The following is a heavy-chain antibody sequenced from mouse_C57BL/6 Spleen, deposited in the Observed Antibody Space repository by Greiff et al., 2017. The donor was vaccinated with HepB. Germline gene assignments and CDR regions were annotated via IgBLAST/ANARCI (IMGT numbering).Heavy chain of an antibody. CDR1: GYTFTSYW. J-gene: IGHJ4*01. D-gene: IGHD1-1*01. Sequence: VQLQQPGAELVKPGASVKMSCKASGYTFTSYWITWVKQRPGQGLEWIGDIYPGSGSTNYNEKFKSKATLTVDTSSSTAYMQLSSLTSEDSAVYYCARTTTVVGYAMDYWGQGTSVTVSS. V-gene: IGHV1-55*01. CDR3: ARTTTVVGYAMDY. CDR2: IYPGSGST.